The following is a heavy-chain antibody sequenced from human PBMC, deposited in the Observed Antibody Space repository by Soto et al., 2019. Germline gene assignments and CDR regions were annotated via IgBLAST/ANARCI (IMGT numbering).Heavy chain of an antibody. CDR2: IHWDDDK. D-gene: IGHD3-3*01. V-gene: IGHV2-5*02. CDR3: AHRVLRTVFGLVTTTAIYFDF. J-gene: IGHJ4*02. Sequence: QITLNESGPTQVKPRQTLTLTCTFSGFSLTTSGVGVGWIRQSPGKAPEWLALIHWDDDKSYSPTLKSRLTITKDTSKNQVGLTMADLDPADTATYYCAHRVLRTVFGLVTTTAIYFDFWGQGTPVAVSS. CDR1: GFSLTTSGVG.